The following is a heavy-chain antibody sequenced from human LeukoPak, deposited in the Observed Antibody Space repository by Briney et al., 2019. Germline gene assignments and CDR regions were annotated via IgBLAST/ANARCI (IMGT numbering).Heavy chain of an antibody. V-gene: IGHV3-9*01. J-gene: IGHJ4*02. CDR3: ARDSPSSTSWGY. D-gene: IGHD2-2*01. CDR1: GFTFAEYA. CDR2: ISWNGGNT. Sequence: PGRSLRLSCAASGFTFAEYAMHWVRQAPGKGLEWVLGISWNGGNTGYADSVKGRFTISRDNAKNTLYLQMNSLRAEDTAVYYCARDSPSSTSWGYWGQGTLVTVSS.